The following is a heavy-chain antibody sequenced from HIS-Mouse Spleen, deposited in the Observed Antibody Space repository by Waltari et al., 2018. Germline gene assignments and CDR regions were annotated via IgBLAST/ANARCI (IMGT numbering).Heavy chain of an antibody. V-gene: IGHV3-30*18. CDR3: AKASSGWLDY. CDR1: GFTFRSYG. J-gene: IGHJ4*02. Sequence: QVQLVDSGGGVVQPGRSWRLSCAASGFTFRSYGMHWVRQAPGKGLEWVAVISYDGSNKYYADSVKGRFTISRDNSKNTLYLQMNSLRAEDTAAYYCAKASSGWLDYWGQGTLVTVSS. D-gene: IGHD6-19*01. CDR2: ISYDGSNK.